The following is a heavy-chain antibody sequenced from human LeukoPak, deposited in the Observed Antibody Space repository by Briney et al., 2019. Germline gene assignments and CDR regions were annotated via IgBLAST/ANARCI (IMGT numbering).Heavy chain of an antibody. CDR3: AGRPVGPQNWFDP. V-gene: IGHV4-39*07. CDR1: GGSISSSSYY. D-gene: IGHD1-26*01. CDR2: IYYSGST. Sequence: SETLSLTCTVSGGSISSSSYYWGWIRQPPGKGLEWIGSIYYSGSTYYNPSLKSRVTISVDTSKNQFSLKLSSVTAADTAVYYCAGRPVGPQNWFDPWGQGTLVTVSS. J-gene: IGHJ5*02.